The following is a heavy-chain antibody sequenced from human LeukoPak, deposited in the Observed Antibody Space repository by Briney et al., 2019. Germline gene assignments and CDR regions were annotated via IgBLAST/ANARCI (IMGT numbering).Heavy chain of an antibody. CDR1: GFTFSSYS. CDR3: AKDSYYYDSRGYYPSYYYYYMDV. D-gene: IGHD3-22*01. Sequence: GGSLRLSCAASGFTFSSYSMHWVRQAPGKGLEWVAVISYDGGNKYNADSVKGRFTISRDKSKNTLYLQMNSLRAEDTAVYYCAKDSYYYDSRGYYPSYYYYYMDVWGTGTTVTVSS. V-gene: IGHV3-30*04. J-gene: IGHJ6*03. CDR2: ISYDGGNK.